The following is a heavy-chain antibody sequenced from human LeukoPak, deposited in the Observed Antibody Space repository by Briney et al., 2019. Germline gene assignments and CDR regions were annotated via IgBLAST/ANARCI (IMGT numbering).Heavy chain of an antibody. CDR3: ARGPYAYTSSATLGSYSWFDP. Sequence: GESLKISCKGSGYSFPNYWIGWVRQMPGKGLEWMGIIYPGDSDTRYSPSFQDQVTISVDKSISTAYLQWSSLKASDTAMYYCARGPYAYTSSATLGSYSWFDPWGQGSLVTVSS. CDR1: GYSFPNYW. D-gene: IGHD2-2*02. V-gene: IGHV5-51*01. J-gene: IGHJ5*02. CDR2: IYPGDSDT.